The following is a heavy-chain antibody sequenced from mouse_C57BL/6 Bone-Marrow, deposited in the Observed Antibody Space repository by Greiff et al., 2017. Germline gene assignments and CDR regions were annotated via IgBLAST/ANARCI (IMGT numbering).Heavy chain of an antibody. CDR3: ARDDGKWYSWYVDV. V-gene: IGHV3-5*01. D-gene: IGHD2-1*01. J-gene: IGHJ1*03. CDR1: GISITTGNYR. CDR2: IYYSGTI. Sequence: EVKLQESGPGLVKPSQTVFLTCTVTGISITTGNYRWSWIRQFPGNKLEWIGYIYYSGTITYNPSLTSRTTITRDTPKNQFFLEMNSLTAEDTATYYCARDDGKWYSWYVDVWGTGTTVTVSS.